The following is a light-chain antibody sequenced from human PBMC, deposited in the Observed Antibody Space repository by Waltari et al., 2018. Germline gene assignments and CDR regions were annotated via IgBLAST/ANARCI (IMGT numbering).Light chain of an antibody. CDR3: QQSYSTYPTVT. Sequence: DIQMTQSPSSLSASVGDRVTITCRASQSISSYLNWYQQKPGKAPKLLIYAASSLQSGVPSRFSGSGSGTDFTLTISSLQPEDFATYYCQQSYSTYPTVTCGQGTKVEIK. CDR2: AAS. J-gene: IGKJ1*01. CDR1: QSISSY. V-gene: IGKV1-39*01.